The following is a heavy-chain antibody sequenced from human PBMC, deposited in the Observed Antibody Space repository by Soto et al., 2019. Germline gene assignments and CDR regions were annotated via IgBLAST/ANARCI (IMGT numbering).Heavy chain of an antibody. CDR2: ISSSSSYI. CDR1: GFTFSSYS. CDR3: ARDRDVVVNAFDI. V-gene: IGHV3-21*01. J-gene: IGHJ3*02. Sequence: PGGSLRLSCAASGFTFSSYSMNWVRQAPGKGLEWVSSISSSSSYIYYADSVKGRFTISRDNAKNSLYLQMNSLRAEDTAVYYCARDRDVVVNAFDIWGQGTMVTVSS. D-gene: IGHD3-22*01.